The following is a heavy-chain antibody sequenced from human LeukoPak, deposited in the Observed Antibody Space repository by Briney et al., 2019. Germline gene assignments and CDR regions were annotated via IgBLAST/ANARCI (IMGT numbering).Heavy chain of an antibody. CDR2: ISSSGSTI. CDR1: GFTFRDYY. CDR3: ARGHLGTYEPSFDY. J-gene: IGHJ4*02. V-gene: IGHV3-11*01. Sequence: GGALRLSCAASGFTFRDYYMSWIRQAPGKGLEWVSYISSSGSTIYYADSVKGRFTITRDNAKNSLYLQMNSLRAEDTAVYYCARGHLGTYEPSFDYWGQGTLVTVSS. D-gene: IGHD7-27*01.